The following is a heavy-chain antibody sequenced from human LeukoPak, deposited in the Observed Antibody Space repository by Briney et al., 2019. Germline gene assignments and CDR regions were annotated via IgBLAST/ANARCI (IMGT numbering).Heavy chain of an antibody. CDR1: GGSISSRTYY. J-gene: IGHJ4*02. V-gene: IGHV4-39*07. CDR3: ARGSSGFTMVRGAIFDY. Sequence: SETLSLTCTVSGGSISSRTYYWAWIRQPPGQGLEWIGNIYYSGSTYYNPSLKSRLTMSVDTSKNQFSLKLSSVTAADTAVYYCARGSSGFTMVRGAIFDYWGQGTLVTVSS. CDR2: IYYSGST. D-gene: IGHD3-10*01.